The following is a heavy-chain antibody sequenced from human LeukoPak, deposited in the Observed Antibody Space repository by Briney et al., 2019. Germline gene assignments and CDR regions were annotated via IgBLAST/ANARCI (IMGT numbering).Heavy chain of an antibody. CDR1: GFTFSSYE. Sequence: GGSLRLSCAASGFTFSSYEMNWVRQAPGKGLEWVANIKQDGSEKYYVDSVKGRFSISRDDAQNSLYLQMNSLRAEDTAVYFCARRNVAGVPRDYFDYWGQGTLVTVSS. J-gene: IGHJ4*02. CDR2: IKQDGSEK. D-gene: IGHD6-19*01. V-gene: IGHV3-7*05. CDR3: ARRNVAGVPRDYFDY.